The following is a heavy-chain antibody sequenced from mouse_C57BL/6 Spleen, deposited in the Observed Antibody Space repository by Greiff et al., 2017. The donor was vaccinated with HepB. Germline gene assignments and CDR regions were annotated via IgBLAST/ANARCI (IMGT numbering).Heavy chain of an antibody. CDR2: INPNNGGT. J-gene: IGHJ2*01. D-gene: IGHD3-1*01. V-gene: IGHV1-26*01. CDR1: GYTFTDYY. CDR3: ARSGDYVDY. Sequence: EVQLQQSGPELVKPGASVKISCKASGYTFTDYYMNWVKQSHGKSLERIGDINPNNGGTSYNQKFKGKATLTVDKSSSTAYMELRSLTSEDSAVYYCARSGDYVDYWGQGTTLTVSS.